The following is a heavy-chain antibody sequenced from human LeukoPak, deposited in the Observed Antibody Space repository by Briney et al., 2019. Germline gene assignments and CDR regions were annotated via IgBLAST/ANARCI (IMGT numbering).Heavy chain of an antibody. V-gene: IGHV4-38-2*02. CDR1: GFSINSGYY. CDR3: ARGLVGLDY. Sequence: SSETLSLTCSVSGFSINSGYYWGWIRQPPGKGLEWIGNIYHSGSTYYNPSLKSRVTISVDRSKNQLSLKLSSVTAADTAVYYCARGLVGLDYWGQGTLVTVSS. D-gene: IGHD2-21*01. J-gene: IGHJ4*02. CDR2: IYHSGST.